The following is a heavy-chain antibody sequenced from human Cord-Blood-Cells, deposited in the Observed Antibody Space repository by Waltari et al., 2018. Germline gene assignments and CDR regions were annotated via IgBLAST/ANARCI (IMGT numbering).Heavy chain of an antibody. V-gene: IGHV1-8*01. CDR2: MNPNSGNT. J-gene: IGHJ5*02. Sequence: TGQGLEWMGWMNPNSGNTGYAQKFQGRVTMTRNTSISTAYMELSSLRSEDTAVYYCAREGASYYDFWSGYRNWFDPWGQGTLVTVSS. CDR3: AREGASYYDFWSGYRNWFDP. D-gene: IGHD3-3*01.